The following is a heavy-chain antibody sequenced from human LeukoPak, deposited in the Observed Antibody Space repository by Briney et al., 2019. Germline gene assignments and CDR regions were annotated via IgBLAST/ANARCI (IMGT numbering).Heavy chain of an antibody. Sequence: SETLSLTCTVSGGAVSSDNYYCSWIRQPPGQGLEWIGYIHYSGSTKYNPSLKSRVTMSVDTSKNQFSLKVTSVTAADTAIYYCTRTNYGDYNWFDPWGQGTLVTVSS. D-gene: IGHD4-17*01. CDR2: IHYSGST. CDR1: GGAVSSDNYY. CDR3: TRTNYGDYNWFDP. V-gene: IGHV4-61*01. J-gene: IGHJ5*02.